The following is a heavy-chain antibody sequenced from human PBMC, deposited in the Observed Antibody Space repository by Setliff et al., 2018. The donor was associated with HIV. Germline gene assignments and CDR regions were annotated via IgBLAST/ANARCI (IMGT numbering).Heavy chain of an antibody. CDR3: ARYFYASSSSAIDA. CDR1: GFTFSSYA. CDR2: ISYDGSNK. V-gene: IGHV3-30-3*01. D-gene: IGHD3-16*01. J-gene: IGHJ5*02. Sequence: PGGSLRLSCAASGFTFSSYAMHWVRQAPGKGLEWVAVISYDGSNKYYVDSVKGRFTISRDNAANSLYLQMNSLRVEDTAIYFCARYFYASSSSAIDAWGQGMPVTVSS.